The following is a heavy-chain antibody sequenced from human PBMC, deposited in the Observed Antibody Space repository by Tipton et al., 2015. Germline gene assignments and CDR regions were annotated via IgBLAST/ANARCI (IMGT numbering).Heavy chain of an antibody. J-gene: IGHJ5*02. CDR1: GYSISSGYY. D-gene: IGHD4-23*01. Sequence: TLSLTCDVSGYSISSGYYWSWIRQPPGKGLEWIGSFFHSGNTFHNPSLRSRVIISVDTSKNQFSLTVTSVTAADTAVYYCARTKYNRLRWYFDPWGKGTLVTVSS. V-gene: IGHV4-38-2*01. CDR2: FFHSGNT. CDR3: ARTKYNRLRWYFDP.